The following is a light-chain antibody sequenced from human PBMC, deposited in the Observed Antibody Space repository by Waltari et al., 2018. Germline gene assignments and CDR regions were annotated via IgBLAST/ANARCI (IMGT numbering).Light chain of an antibody. V-gene: IGLV2-14*03. CDR1: SSDVGRYNF. J-gene: IGLJ1*01. Sequence: QSALTQPASVSGSPGQSITIPCTGTSSDVGRYNFVSWFQQHPGNAPKLIIHDVTNRPPGVSTRFSGSKSGNTASLTISGLQAEDEADYYCFLYTSSSTRVFGSGTKVTVL. CDR2: DVT. CDR3: FLYTSSSTRV.